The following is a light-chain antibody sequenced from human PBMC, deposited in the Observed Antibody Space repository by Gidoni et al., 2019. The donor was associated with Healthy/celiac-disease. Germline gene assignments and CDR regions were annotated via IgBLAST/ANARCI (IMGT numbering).Light chain of an antibody. Sequence: DIVFFQSPLSLTVTPGEPASISCRSSQSLLHSNGYNYLEWYLQKPGQSPQLLIYLGSNRGSGVTDRFSGSGSGTDFTLKISRVEAEDVWVYDCMQALQTPRTFGQXTKLEIK. CDR2: LGS. CDR1: QSLLHSNGYNY. J-gene: IGKJ2*01. V-gene: IGKV2-28*01. CDR3: MQALQTPRT.